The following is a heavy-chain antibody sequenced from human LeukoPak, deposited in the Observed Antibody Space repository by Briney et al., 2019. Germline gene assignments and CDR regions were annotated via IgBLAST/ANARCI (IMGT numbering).Heavy chain of an antibody. Sequence: GGSLRLSCAASGFTFSDYYMSWIRQAPGKGLEWVSYISSSGSTIYYADSVKGRFTISRDNAKNSLYLQMNSLRAEDTAVYYCARDPNLGNVWADLFDWYFDLWGRGTLVTVSS. D-gene: IGHD7-27*01. J-gene: IGHJ2*01. CDR2: ISSSGSTI. CDR1: GFTFSDYY. V-gene: IGHV3-11*01. CDR3: ARDPNLGNVWADLFDWYFDL.